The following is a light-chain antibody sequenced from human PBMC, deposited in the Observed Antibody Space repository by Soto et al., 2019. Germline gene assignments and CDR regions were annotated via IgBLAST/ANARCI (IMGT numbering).Light chain of an antibody. V-gene: IGLV2-11*01. J-gene: IGLJ3*02. CDR1: SGDVGSYKY. CDR3: CSFVDSDTVL. Sequence: QSALTQPRSVSGSPGQSVTISCTGTSGDVGSYKYVSWYQHHPGKAPKLMIFDVNKRPSGVPDRFSGSNSGNAASLTISGLQPEDEADYFCCSFVDSDTVLFGGGTKVTVL. CDR2: DVN.